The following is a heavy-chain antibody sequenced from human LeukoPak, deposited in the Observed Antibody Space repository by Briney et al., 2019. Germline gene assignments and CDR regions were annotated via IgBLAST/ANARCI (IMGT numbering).Heavy chain of an antibody. D-gene: IGHD6-13*01. CDR1: GGSISSYY. V-gene: IGHV4-4*09. CDR2: IYTSGST. CDR3: ARLSRSGYSSLRRFDP. Sequence: PSETLSLTCTVSGGSISSYYWSWIRQPPGKGLEWIGYIYTSGSTNYNPSLKSRVTISVDTSKNQFSLKLSSVTAADTAVYYCARLSRSGYSSLRRFDPWGQGTLVTVSS. J-gene: IGHJ5*02.